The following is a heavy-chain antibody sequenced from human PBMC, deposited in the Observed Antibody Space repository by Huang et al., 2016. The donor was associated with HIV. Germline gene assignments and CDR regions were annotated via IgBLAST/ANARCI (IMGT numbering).Heavy chain of an antibody. CDR1: GFSLTSSGVA. V-gene: IGHV2-5*02. CDR3: VHRLRYGKWYVDY. CDR2: IYWDNEE. Sequence: QITLKESGPTLVKPTQTLTLTCTFSGFSLTSSGVAVGWIRQPPGKALEWLAFIYWDNEERFSPSLKTRRTITKDTPKNEVVLTMTNMDPVDTATYYCVHRLRYGKWYVDYWGQGVLVTVSS. D-gene: IGHD6-13*01. J-gene: IGHJ4*02.